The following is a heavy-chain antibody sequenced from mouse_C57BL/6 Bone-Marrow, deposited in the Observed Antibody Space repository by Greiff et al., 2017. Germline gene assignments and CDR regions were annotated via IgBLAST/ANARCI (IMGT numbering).Heavy chain of an antibody. D-gene: IGHD1-1*01. CDR3: SRYPSYYGFYAMDY. J-gene: IGHJ4*01. CDR1: GFTFTDYY. CDR2: IRNKANGYTT. V-gene: IGHV7-3*01. Sequence: EVQGVESGGGLVQPGGSLSLSCAASGFTFTDYYMSWVRQPPGKALEWLGFIRNKANGYTTEYSASVKGRFTISRDNSQSILYLQMNALRAEDSATYYCSRYPSYYGFYAMDYWGQGTSVTVSS.